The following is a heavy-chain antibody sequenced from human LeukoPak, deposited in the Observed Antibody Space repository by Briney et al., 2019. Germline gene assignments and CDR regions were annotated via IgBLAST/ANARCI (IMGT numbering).Heavy chain of an antibody. CDR3: ARQYCSSTSCYSGIYYYYYYMDV. J-gene: IGHJ6*03. CDR2: IYYSGST. Sequence: SETLSLTCTVSGGSISSSSYYWGWIRQPPGKGLEWIGSIYYSGSTYHNPSLKSRVTISVDTSKNQFSLKLSSVTAADTAVYYCARQYCSSTSCYSGIYYYYYYMDVWGKGTTVTVSS. D-gene: IGHD2-2*01. V-gene: IGHV4-39*01. CDR1: GGSISSSSYY.